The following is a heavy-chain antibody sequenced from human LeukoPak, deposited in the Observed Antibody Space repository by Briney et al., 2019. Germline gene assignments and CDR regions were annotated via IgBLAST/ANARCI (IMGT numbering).Heavy chain of an antibody. CDR2: IYYTGST. J-gene: IGHJ5*02. CDR1: GGSISNYY. CDR3: ARLSTTSGWYSWFDP. V-gene: IGHV4-59*08. D-gene: IGHD6-19*01. Sequence: PSETLSLTCAVSGGSISNYYWSWIRQPPGKGLECIGYIYYTGSTTDNPSLKSRVTISVDSSKNQFSLRLSSVPDADTAVYYCARLSTTSGWYSWFDPWGQGTLVTVSS.